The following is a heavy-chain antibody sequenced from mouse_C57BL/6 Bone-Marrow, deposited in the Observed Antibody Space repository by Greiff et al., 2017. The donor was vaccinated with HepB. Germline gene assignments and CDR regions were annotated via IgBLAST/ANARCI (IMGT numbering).Heavy chain of an antibody. J-gene: IGHJ4*01. CDR2: IYPRSGNT. CDR3: ARFYDSADYCAMDY. Sequence: VKLMEPGAELARPGASVKLSCKASGYTFTSYGISWVKQRTGQGLEWIGEIYPRSGNTYYNEKFKGKATLTADKSSSTAYMELSSLTSEDSAVYFCARFYDSADYCAMDYWGQGTSVTVSS. V-gene: IGHV1-81*01. CDR1: GYTFTSYG. D-gene: IGHD2-3*01.